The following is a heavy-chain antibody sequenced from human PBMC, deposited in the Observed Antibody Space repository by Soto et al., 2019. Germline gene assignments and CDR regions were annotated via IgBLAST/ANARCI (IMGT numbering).Heavy chain of an antibody. D-gene: IGHD2-2*01. CDR2: ISSSGGSV. CDR1: GFTFSTYS. V-gene: IGHV3-21*01. Sequence: EVQLVESGGGLVKPGGSPRLSCAASGFTFSTYSMNWVRQAPGKGLEWISSISSSGGSVSYAESVKGRFTISRDNAKNSRYLQRDSLRAEDTAVYYCARGRSINTNMDYWGQGTLVTVSS. CDR3: ARGRSINTNMDY. J-gene: IGHJ4*02.